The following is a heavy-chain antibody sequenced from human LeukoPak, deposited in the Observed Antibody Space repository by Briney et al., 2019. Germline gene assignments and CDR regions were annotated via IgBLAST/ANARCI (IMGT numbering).Heavy chain of an antibody. CDR3: ARTLHSTGWYKVDAFDI. Sequence: GGSLRLSCAASRFTFSDYYMNWIRQAPGKGLEWVSYISSSGNTIYYADSVKGRFTISRGNAKNSLYLQMNSLRAEDTAVYYCARTLHSTGWYKVDAFDIWGQGTMVTVSS. J-gene: IGHJ3*02. V-gene: IGHV3-11*01. CDR2: ISSSGNTI. CDR1: RFTFSDYY. D-gene: IGHD6-19*01.